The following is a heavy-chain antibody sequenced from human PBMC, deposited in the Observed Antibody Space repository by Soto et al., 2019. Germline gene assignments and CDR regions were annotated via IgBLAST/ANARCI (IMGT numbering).Heavy chain of an antibody. V-gene: IGHV3-73*01. CDR2: IRTKANNYAT. D-gene: IGHD5-12*01. CDR1: GFIFSGSG. J-gene: IGHJ4*02. CDR3: AAYSGYDSSYFDS. Sequence: EVQLVESGGGLVQPGGSLKLSCAASGFIFSGSGMHWVRQASGKGLEWVGHIRTKANNYATVYTGSVKGRFTISRDDSKTTAYLQMNSLKTEDTALYYCAAYSGYDSSYFDSWGQGTLVTVSS.